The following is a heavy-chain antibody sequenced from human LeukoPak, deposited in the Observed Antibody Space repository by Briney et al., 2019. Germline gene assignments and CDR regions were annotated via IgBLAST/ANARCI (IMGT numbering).Heavy chain of an antibody. CDR3: ARDYAELGGSSGWYVTGGGWFDP. CDR1: GGSISSSSYY. CDR2: IYYSGST. Sequence: PSETLSLTCTVSGGSISSSSYYWGWIRQPPGKGLEWIGSIYYSGSTYYNPSLKSRVTISVDTSKNQFSLKLSSVTAADTAVYYCARDYAELGGSSGWYVTGGGWFDPWGQGTLVTVSS. V-gene: IGHV4-39*02. J-gene: IGHJ5*02. D-gene: IGHD6-19*01.